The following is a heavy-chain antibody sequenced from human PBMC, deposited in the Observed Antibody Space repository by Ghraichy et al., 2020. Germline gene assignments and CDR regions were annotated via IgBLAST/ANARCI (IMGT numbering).Heavy chain of an antibody. CDR1: GFTFSSYS. J-gene: IGHJ4*02. CDR3: ASHYDSSGYALGY. CDR2: ISSSSTYI. D-gene: IGHD3-22*01. V-gene: IGHV3-21*01. Sequence: GGSLRLSCAASGFTFSSYSMNWVRQAPGKGLEWVSSISSSSTYIYYADSVKGRFSISRDNAKHSLFLQMNSLRAEDTAVYYCASHYDSSGYALGYWGQGTLVTVSS.